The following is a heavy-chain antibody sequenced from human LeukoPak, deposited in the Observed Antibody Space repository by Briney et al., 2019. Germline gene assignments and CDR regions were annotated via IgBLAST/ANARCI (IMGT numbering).Heavy chain of an antibody. CDR1: GFTFSSSA. D-gene: IGHD3-16*01. CDR3: AKRADNTHYAFDY. J-gene: IGHJ4*02. Sequence: GGSLRPSCAASGFTFSSSAMNWVRQAPGKGLEWVSAISSNGGSTYYADSVKGRFTISRDNSKNTLYLQMSSLRVEDTAVYYCAKRADNTHYAFDYWGQGTLVTVSS. CDR2: ISSNGGST. V-gene: IGHV3-23*01.